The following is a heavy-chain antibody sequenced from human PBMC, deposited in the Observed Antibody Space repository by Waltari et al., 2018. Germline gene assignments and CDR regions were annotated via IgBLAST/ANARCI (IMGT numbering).Heavy chain of an antibody. CDR2: INHSGST. J-gene: IGHJ5*02. CDR1: GWSFSGSS. Sequence: QVQLQQWGAGLLKPSEPLSLTCAVYGWSFSGSSWSWIRQPPGKGLEWIGEINHSGSTNYNPSLKRRVTISVDTSKNQFSLKLSSVTAADTAVYYCARARIAVARSWFDPWGQGTLVTVSS. V-gene: IGHV4-34*01. CDR3: ARARIAVARSWFDP. D-gene: IGHD6-19*01.